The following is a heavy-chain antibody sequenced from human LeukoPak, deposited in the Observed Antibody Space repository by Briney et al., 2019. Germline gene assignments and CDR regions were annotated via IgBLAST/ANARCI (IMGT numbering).Heavy chain of an antibody. V-gene: IGHV4-61*02. Sequence: SETLSLTCTVSGGSISSGSYYWSWIRQPAGKGLEWIGRIYTSGSTNYNPSLKSRVTISVDTSKNQFSLKLSSVTAADTAVYYCARGVLEWLSFDYWGQEPWSPSPQ. CDR3: ARGVLEWLSFDY. D-gene: IGHD3-3*01. CDR2: IYTSGST. J-gene: IGHJ4*01. CDR1: GGSISSGSYY.